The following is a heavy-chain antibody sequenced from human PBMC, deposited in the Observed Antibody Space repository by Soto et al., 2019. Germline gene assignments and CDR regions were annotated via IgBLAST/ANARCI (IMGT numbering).Heavy chain of an antibody. CDR3: AKDRSGWYLWEYYFDY. J-gene: IGHJ4*02. V-gene: IGHV3-30*18. CDR1: GFTFSSYG. Sequence: GGSLRLSCAASGFTFSSYGMHWVRQAPGKGLEWVAVISYDGSNKYYADSVKGRFTISRDNSKNTLYLQMNSLRAEDTAVYYCAKDRSGWYLWEYYFDYWGQGTLVTVSS. D-gene: IGHD6-19*01. CDR2: ISYDGSNK.